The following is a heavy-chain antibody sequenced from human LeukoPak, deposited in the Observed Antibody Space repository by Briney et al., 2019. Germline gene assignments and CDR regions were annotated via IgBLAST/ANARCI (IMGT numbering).Heavy chain of an antibody. Sequence: GGSLRLSCAASGFTFGEDAMSWVRQVPGKGLEWVSYINWNGGSTSYVDSVKGRFTISRDNAKNSLYLQMNSLRAEDTALYYCARGISSRPGGHYYFDYWGQGTLVTVSS. D-gene: IGHD2-15*01. CDR1: GFTFGEDA. CDR3: ARGISSRPGGHYYFDY. V-gene: IGHV3-20*04. CDR2: INWNGGST. J-gene: IGHJ4*02.